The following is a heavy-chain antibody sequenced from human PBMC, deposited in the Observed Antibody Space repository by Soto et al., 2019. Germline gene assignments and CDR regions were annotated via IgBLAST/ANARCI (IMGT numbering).Heavy chain of an antibody. CDR3: ARLPYYYESRGPIERMDY. D-gene: IGHD3-22*01. CDR1: GGCTSSTSSY. Sequence: SQRRSLTCIVGGGCTSSTSSYGGWIRQPPGKGLEWIGSITYSGSTYYNASLKSRVTISVDTSKNPFSLKLRSVTAADTAVYYCARLPYYYESRGPIERMDYWVQGTLVTVSS. V-gene: IGHV4-39*01. J-gene: IGHJ4*02. CDR2: ITYSGST.